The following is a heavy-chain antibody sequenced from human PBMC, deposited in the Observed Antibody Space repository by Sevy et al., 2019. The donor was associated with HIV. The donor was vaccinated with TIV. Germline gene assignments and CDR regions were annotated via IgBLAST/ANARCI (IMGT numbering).Heavy chain of an antibody. V-gene: IGHV1-2*02. D-gene: IGHD2-2*01. CDR3: ATNTVVVPAAMGLAECFGH. J-gene: IGHJ1*01. CDR1: GYSFTGYY. CDR2: ISPISGDT. Sequence: ASVKVSCKASGYSFTGYYMHWVRQAPGQGLEWMGWISPISGDTNYAQNYQGRVTMTRDTSINQAYMELSRLRSDDTAVYYCATNTVVVPAAMGLAECFGHWGQGTLVTVSS.